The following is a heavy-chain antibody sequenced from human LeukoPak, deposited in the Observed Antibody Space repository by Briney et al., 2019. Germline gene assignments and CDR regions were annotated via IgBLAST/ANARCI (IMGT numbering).Heavy chain of an antibody. CDR2: PNPDSGGT. CDR1: GYMFTTYY. J-gene: IGHJ5*02. CDR3: ARDSSSWYGQGNWFDP. V-gene: IGHV1-2*02. D-gene: IGHD6-13*01. Sequence: ASVKVSCKTSGYMFTTYYPHWVRQAPGQGLEWMGWPNPDSGGTQYAQKFQGRVTMTRDTSISTAYMELSRLRSDDTAVYYCARDSSSWYGQGNWFDPWGQGTLVTVSS.